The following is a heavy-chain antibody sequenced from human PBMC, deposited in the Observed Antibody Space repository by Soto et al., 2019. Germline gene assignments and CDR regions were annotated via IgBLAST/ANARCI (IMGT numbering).Heavy chain of an antibody. CDR3: ANALSVVKYRYYGMDV. CDR1: GFTFSSYG. V-gene: IGHV3-30*18. CDR2: ISYDGSNK. D-gene: IGHD2-15*01. J-gene: IGHJ6*02. Sequence: PGGSLRLSCAASGFTFSSYGMHWVRQAPGKGLEWVAVISYDGSNKYYADSVKGRFTISRDNSKNTLYLQMNSLRAEDTAVYYCANALSVVKYRYYGMDVWGQGTTVTVSS.